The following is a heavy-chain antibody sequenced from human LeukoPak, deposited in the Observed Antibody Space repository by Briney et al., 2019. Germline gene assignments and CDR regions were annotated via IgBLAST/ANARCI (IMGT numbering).Heavy chain of an antibody. CDR2: INPSGGFT. CDR1: GYSFSTHW. D-gene: IGHD3-22*01. V-gene: IGHV1-46*01. J-gene: IGHJ4*02. Sequence: ASVKVSCKASGYSFSTHWMHWVRQAPGQGLEWMGIINPSGGFTSYAQKLQGRVTVTRDMSTSTVYMELSNLRSEDTAVYYCARDGYYYDGSDSWGRSLVLFPFDYWGQGTWSPSPQ. CDR3: ARDGYYYDGSDSWGRSLVLFPFDY.